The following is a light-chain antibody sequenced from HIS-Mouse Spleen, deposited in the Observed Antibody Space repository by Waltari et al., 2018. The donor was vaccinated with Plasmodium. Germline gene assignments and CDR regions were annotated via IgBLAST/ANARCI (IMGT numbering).Light chain of an antibody. V-gene: IGLV2-14*03. CDR2: DVS. J-gene: IGLJ2*01. CDR1: SSDVGGYNY. Sequence: QSALTQPASVSGSPGQSITISCTGTSSDVGGYNYVPWYQQPPGKATKLMIYDVSNRPSGVSNRFSGSKSGNTASLTISGLQAEDEADYYCSSYTSSSTLVFGGGTKLTVL. CDR3: SSYTSSSTLV.